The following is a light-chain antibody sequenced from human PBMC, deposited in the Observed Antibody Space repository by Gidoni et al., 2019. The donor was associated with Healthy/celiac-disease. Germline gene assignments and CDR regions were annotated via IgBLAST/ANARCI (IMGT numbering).Light chain of an antibody. CDR1: QIISSR. CDR2: KAS. J-gene: IGKJ1*01. V-gene: IGKV1-5*03. Sequence: DIQTTQSPSTLSASVGARVTITCRASQIISSRLAWYQQKPGKAPKLLIYKASSLVSGVPSRFSASGSGTEFTLTISSLQPDNFATYYCHKYNSYCTFGQGTKVEIK. CDR3: HKYNSYCT.